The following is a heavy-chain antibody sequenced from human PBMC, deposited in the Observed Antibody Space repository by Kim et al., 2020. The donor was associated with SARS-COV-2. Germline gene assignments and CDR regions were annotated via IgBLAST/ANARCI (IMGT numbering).Heavy chain of an antibody. J-gene: IGHJ4*02. D-gene: IGHD1-7*01. CDR3: AKGEAGTTEGPFDY. CDR1: GFTFSSYG. V-gene: IGHV3-30*18. Sequence: GGSLRLSCAASGFTFSSYGMHWVRQAPGKGLEWVAVISYDGSNKYYADSVKGRFTISRDNSKNTLYLQMNSLRAEDTAVYYCAKGEAGTTEGPFDYWGQGTLVTVSS. CDR2: ISYDGSNK.